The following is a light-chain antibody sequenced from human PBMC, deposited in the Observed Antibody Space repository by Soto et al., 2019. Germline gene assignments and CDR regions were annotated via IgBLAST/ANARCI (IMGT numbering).Light chain of an antibody. J-gene: IGLJ2*01. CDR3: SSYTSSSALV. Sequence: QSALTQPASVSGSPGQSITISCTGTSSDVGGCNFVSWYQQHPGKAPKLMIYEVTNRPSGVSNRFSGSKSGNTASLTISGLRVEDEADYYCSSYTSSSALVFGRGTKLTVL. CDR1: SSDVGGCNF. V-gene: IGLV2-14*01. CDR2: EVT.